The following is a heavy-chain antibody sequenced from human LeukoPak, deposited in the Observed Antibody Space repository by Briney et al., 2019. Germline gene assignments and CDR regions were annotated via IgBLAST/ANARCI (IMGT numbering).Heavy chain of an antibody. CDR1: GFTVSTNF. V-gene: IGHV3-66*01. CDR3: ARGDKGVYYFDY. CDR2: IYTGGST. Sequence: GGSLRLSCAASGFTVSTNFMSWVRQAPGKGLEWGSVIYTGGSTYYADSVKGRFSISRDDSKNILDLQMNSPRAEETAVYYCARGDKGVYYFDYWGQGTLVTVSS. D-gene: IGHD6-13*01. J-gene: IGHJ4*02.